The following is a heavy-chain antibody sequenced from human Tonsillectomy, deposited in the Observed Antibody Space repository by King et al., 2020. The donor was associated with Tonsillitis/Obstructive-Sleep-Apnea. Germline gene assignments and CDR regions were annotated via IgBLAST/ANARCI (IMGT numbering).Heavy chain of an antibody. J-gene: IGHJ5*02. Sequence: VQLQQWGAGLLKPSETLSLTCAVYGGSFSGYYWSWIRQPPGKGLEWIGEINHSGSTNYNPSLKSRVTISVDTSNNHSSLKLSSVTAADTAVYYCAGGGITIFGVGGEANFWFDPWGQGTLVTVSS. V-gene: IGHV4-34*01. CDR3: AGGGITIFGVGGEANFWFDP. D-gene: IGHD3-3*01. CDR1: GGSFSGYY. CDR2: INHSGST.